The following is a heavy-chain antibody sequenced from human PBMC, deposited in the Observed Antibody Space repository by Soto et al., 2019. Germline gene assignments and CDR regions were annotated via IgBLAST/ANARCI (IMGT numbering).Heavy chain of an antibody. J-gene: IGHJ3*02. CDR3: ARAVYSSGWPYLIKTETDAFDI. D-gene: IGHD6-19*01. CDR2: IYYSGST. CDR1: GGSISSGGYY. Sequence: KTSETLSLTCTVSGGSISSGGYYWSWIRQHPGKGLEWIGYIYYSGSTYYNPSLKSRVTISVDTSKNQFSLKLSSVTAADTAVYYCARAVYSSGWPYLIKTETDAFDIWGQGTMVTVSS. V-gene: IGHV4-31*03.